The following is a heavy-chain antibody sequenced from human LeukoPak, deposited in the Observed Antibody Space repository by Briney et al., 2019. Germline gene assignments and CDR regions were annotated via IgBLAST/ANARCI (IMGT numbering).Heavy chain of an antibody. Sequence: PSETLSLTCTVSGGSISSSSYYWGWIRQPPGKGLEWIGSIYYSGSTYYNPSLKSRVTISVDTSKNQFSLKLSSVTAADTAVYYCARDRENFSSGYYDYWGQGTLVTVSS. CDR2: IYYSGST. D-gene: IGHD3-22*01. CDR3: ARDRENFSSGYYDY. V-gene: IGHV4-39*07. CDR1: GGSISSSSYY. J-gene: IGHJ4*02.